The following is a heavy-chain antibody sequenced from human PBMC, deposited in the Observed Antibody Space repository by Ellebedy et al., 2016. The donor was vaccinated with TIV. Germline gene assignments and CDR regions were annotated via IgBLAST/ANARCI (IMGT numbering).Heavy chain of an antibody. D-gene: IGHD3-22*01. CDR1: GFTFSSYW. CDR2: INSDGSST. J-gene: IGHJ6*02. CDR3: ASPPHDSSGYYYGNYYGMDV. V-gene: IGHV3-74*01. Sequence: GESLKISCAASGFTFSSYWMHWVRQAPGKGLVWVSRINSDGSSTSYADSVKGRFTISRDNAKNTLYLQMNSLRAEETAVYYCASPPHDSSGYYYGNYYGMDVWGQGTTVTVS.